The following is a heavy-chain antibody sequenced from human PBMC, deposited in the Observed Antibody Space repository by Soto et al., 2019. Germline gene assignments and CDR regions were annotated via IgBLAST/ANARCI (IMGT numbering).Heavy chain of an antibody. V-gene: IGHV1-69*01. Sequence: QVQLVQSGAEVKKPGSSVKVSCKASGGTFSSYAISWVRQAPGQGLEWMGGIIPIFGTANYAQKFPGSFTITGDESTSTAYMELSSLRSEDTGVYYCARGVGERRLQWGDGTAFDIWGQGRMVTVSS. CDR1: GGTFSSYA. CDR3: ARGVGERRLQWGDGTAFDI. D-gene: IGHD3-10*01. CDR2: IIPIFGTA. J-gene: IGHJ3*02.